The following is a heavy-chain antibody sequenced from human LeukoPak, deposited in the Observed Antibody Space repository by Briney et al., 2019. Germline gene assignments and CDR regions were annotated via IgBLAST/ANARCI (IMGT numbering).Heavy chain of an antibody. CDR1: GFTFGDHA. Sequence: GRSLRLSCITSGFTFGDHAMSWVRQAPGKGLDWVGFIRSKGYGGTTEYAASVKGRFTISRDDSKSIAYLQMNSLKSEDTAVYYCTRGPTGRWLYYGMDVWGQGTTAIVSS. D-gene: IGHD5-24*01. CDR2: IRSKGYGGTT. V-gene: IGHV3-49*04. CDR3: TRGPTGRWLYYGMDV. J-gene: IGHJ6*02.